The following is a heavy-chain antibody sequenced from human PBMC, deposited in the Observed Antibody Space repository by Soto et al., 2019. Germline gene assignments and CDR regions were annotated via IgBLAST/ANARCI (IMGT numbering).Heavy chain of an antibody. CDR2: IYYSGST. D-gene: IGHD3-3*01. CDR1: GGSISSSSYY. CDR3: ARHSGNSVLRFLEWLWDLYYFDY. Sequence: PSETLSLTCTVSGGSISSSSYYWGWIRQPPGKGLEWIGSIYYSGSTYYNPSLKSRVTISVDTSKNQFSLKLSSVTAADTAVYYCARHSGNSVLRFLEWLWDLYYFDYWGQGTLVTVSS. V-gene: IGHV4-39*01. J-gene: IGHJ4*02.